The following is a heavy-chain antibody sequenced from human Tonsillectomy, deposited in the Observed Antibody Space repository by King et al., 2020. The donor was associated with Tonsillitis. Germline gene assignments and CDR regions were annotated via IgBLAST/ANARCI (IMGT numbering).Heavy chain of an antibody. CDR3: AKSLERRPSHPFDI. CDR1: GFTFSSYG. D-gene: IGHD1-1*01. J-gene: IGHJ3*02. V-gene: IGHV3-30*02. CDR2: IRYDGSNQ. Sequence: VQLVESGGGVVQPGKSLRLSCAASGFTFSSYGMHWVRQAPGKGLEWVAFIRYDGSNQFYADFVKGRFTISRDNSKNTLYLQMNSLRAEDMAVYYCAKSLERRPSHPFDIWGQGTMVTVSS.